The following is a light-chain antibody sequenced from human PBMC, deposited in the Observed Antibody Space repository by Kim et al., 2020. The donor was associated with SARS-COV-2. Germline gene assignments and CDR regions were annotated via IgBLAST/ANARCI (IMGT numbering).Light chain of an antibody. Sequence: PGERATLSCRASQSVSTNLAWYQQKPGQAPRLLIYDASNRATGIPDRFSSSGSGTDFTLTISSLESEDFAVYYCQQRSNWPPALTFGGGTKVDIK. CDR3: QQRSNWPPALT. CDR1: QSVSTN. J-gene: IGKJ4*01. V-gene: IGKV3-11*01. CDR2: DAS.